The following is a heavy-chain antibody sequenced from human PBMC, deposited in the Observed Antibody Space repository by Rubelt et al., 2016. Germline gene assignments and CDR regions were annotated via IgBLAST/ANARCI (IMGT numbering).Heavy chain of an antibody. D-gene: IGHD5-24*01. Sequence: QVQLQQWGAGLLKPSETLSLTCAFYGGSFSAYYWAWIRQPPGKGLEWIGEISHGGITNYKPSLKSRVTISVDTSKNQFSRKRSSVTAADTAVYYCARGGHRDGYNYHFDYWGQGTLVTVSS. CDR2: ISHGGIT. CDR1: GGSFSAYY. CDR3: ARGGHRDGYNYHFDY. V-gene: IGHV4-34*01. J-gene: IGHJ4*02.